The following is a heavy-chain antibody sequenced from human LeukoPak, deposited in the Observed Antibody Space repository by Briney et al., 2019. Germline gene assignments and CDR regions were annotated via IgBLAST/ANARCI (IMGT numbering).Heavy chain of an antibody. CDR2: IKQDGSEK. V-gene: IGHV3-7*01. D-gene: IGHD2-2*01. J-gene: IGHJ3*01. CDR1: GFTFSTYW. Sequence: GGSLRLSCAASGFTFSTYWMSWVRQAPGKGLEWVANIKQDGSEKHYVDSVKGRFTISRDNAKTSLYLHMNSLRAEDTAVYYCARDGVPAARDLWGQGTMVIVSS. CDR3: ARDGVPAARDL.